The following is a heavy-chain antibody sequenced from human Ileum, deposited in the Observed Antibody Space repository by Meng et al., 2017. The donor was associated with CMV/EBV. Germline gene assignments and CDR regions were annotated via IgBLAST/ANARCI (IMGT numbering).Heavy chain of an antibody. Sequence: GGSLRLSCVASGFTFSKHWMHWVRQVPGKGLIWVSYINSEGSHTTYADSVRGRFTISRDNSKNTLYLQMNSLRVADTAVYYCARGGPGAFDIWGQGTMSPSPQ. CDR1: GFTFSKHW. CDR3: ARGGPGAFDI. CDR2: INSEGSHT. D-gene: IGHD3-16*01. V-gene: IGHV3-74*01. J-gene: IGHJ3*02.